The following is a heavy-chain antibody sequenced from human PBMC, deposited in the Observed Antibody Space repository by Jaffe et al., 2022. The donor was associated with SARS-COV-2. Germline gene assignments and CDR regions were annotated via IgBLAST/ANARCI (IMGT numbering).Heavy chain of an antibody. CDR1: GGSISSGDYY. V-gene: IGHV4-30-4*01. J-gene: IGHJ4*02. CDR2: IYYSGST. D-gene: IGHD3-22*01. CDR3: ARATEAATYYYDSSGYAGGGYFDY. Sequence: QVQLQESGPGLVKPSQTLSLTCTVSGGSISSGDYYWSWIRQPPGKGLEWIGYIYYSGSTYYNPSLKSRVTISVDTSKNQFSLKLSSVTAADTAVYYCARATEAATYYYDSSGYAGGGYFDYWGQGTLVTVSS.